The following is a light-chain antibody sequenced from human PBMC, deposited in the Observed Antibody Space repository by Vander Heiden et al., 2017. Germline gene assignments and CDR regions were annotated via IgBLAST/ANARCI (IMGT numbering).Light chain of an antibody. V-gene: IGLV1-40*01. CDR1: SSNIGAGYD. CDR2: GNS. Sequence: QSVLTQPPSVSGAPGQRIPISCTGSSSNIGAGYDVHWYQQLPGTAPNLLIYGNSNRPSGVPDRFSGSKSGTSASLAITGLQPEDEADYYCQSYDSSLSGFWVFGGGTKLTVL. J-gene: IGLJ3*02. CDR3: QSYDSSLSGFWV.